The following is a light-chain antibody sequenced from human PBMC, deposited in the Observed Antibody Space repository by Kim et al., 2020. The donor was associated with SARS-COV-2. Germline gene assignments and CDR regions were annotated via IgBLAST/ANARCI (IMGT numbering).Light chain of an antibody. J-gene: IGLJ2*01. V-gene: IGLV3-21*04. CDR3: QVWDSSSDHRVV. CDR1: SRGSKR. Sequence: PRKTARIACGGNSRGSKRWHWYQQKPGQAPVLVINYDSDRPSGIPERFSGSNSGNTATLTISRVEAGDEADYYCQVWDSSSDHRVVFGGGTQLTVL. CDR2: YDS.